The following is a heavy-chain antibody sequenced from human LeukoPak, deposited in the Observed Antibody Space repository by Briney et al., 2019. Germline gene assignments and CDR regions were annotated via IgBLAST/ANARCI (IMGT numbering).Heavy chain of an antibody. Sequence: SETLSLTCTVSGGSISSYYWSWIRQPPGRGLDWIGYIYYSGSTNYNPSLKSRVTISVDTSKNQFSLKLSSVTAADTAVYYCARVAPQDYYFDYWGQGTLVTVSS. CDR1: GGSISSYY. J-gene: IGHJ4*02. CDR2: IYYSGST. D-gene: IGHD2-15*01. CDR3: ARVAPQDYYFDY. V-gene: IGHV4-59*01.